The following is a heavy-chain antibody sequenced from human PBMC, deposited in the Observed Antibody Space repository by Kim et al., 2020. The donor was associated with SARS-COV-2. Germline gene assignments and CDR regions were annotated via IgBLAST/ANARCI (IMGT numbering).Heavy chain of an antibody. CDR1: GGSFNDYY. Sequence: SETLSLTCAVYGGSFNDYYWTWIRQPPGKGLEWIGEINHIGSTKYNSSLKSRVTMSADTSKNQLSLKLSFVTAADTAVYYCAKHDARYCSGGNCWYFDYWGQGTPVPVSS. V-gene: IGHV4-34*01. CDR3: AKHDARYCSGGNCWYFDY. CDR2: INHIGST. J-gene: IGHJ4*02. D-gene: IGHD2-15*01.